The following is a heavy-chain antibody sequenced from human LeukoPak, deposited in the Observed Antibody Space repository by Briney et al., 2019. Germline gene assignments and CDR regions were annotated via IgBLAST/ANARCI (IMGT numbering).Heavy chain of an antibody. CDR3: ARDGQAFNSNWDYFEY. V-gene: IGHV3-23*01. CDR1: GFTFDCSA. D-gene: IGHD7-27*01. Sequence: PGESLRLSCVASGFTFDCSAMSWVRQAPGKGLEWVSGIGNTETYYSDSVKGRFTISRDNSKSTIYLHMSNLRAEDTALYYCARDGQAFNSNWDYFEYWGQGTPVTVSS. J-gene: IGHJ4*02. CDR2: IGNTET.